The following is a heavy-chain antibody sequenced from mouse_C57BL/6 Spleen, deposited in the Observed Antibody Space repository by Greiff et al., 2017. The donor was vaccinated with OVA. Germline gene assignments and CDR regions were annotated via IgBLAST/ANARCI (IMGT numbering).Heavy chain of an antibody. CDR1: GFTFTDYY. CDR3: ARSWGNYFDY. Sequence: EVNVVESGGGLVQPGGSLSLSCAASGFTFTDYYMSWVRQPPGKALEWLGFIRNKANGYTTEYSASVKGRFTISRDNSQSILYLQMNALRAEDSATYYCARSWGNYFDYWGQGTTLTVSS. J-gene: IGHJ2*01. CDR2: IRNKANGYTT. D-gene: IGHD4-1*01. V-gene: IGHV7-3*01.